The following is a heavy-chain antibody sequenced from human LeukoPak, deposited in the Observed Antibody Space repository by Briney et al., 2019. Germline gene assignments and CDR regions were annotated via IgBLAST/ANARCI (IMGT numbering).Heavy chain of an antibody. J-gene: IGHJ4*02. CDR2: ISGSGGST. D-gene: IGHD3-9*01. CDR1: GFTFSSYA. V-gene: IGHV3-23*01. CDR3: AKDRFDILTGYRAALFDY. Sequence: GGSLRLSCADSGFTFSSYAMHWVRQAPGKGLEWVSAISGSGGSTYYADSVKGRFTISRDNSKNTLYLQMNSLRAEDTAVYYCAKDRFDILTGYRAALFDYWGQGTLVTVSS.